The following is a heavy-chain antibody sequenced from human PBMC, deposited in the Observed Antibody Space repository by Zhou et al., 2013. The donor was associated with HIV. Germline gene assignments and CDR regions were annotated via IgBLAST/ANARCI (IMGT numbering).Heavy chain of an antibody. CDR3: TRDGGGXGQIDWFVGSNSENGYFDF. V-gene: IGHV1-46*01. CDR1: GYRFTSHF. D-gene: IGHD3-9*01. CDR2: VNPKSGAR. J-gene: IGHJ4*02. Sequence: QAHLRQSAAGSSKSGASVEVSCEAFGYRFTSHFIHWVRQVPGRGLQWMARVNPKSGARNYAPLFHDRLSVTTDTSRNKLSLMLRSLTPEDTALYFCTRDGGGXGQIDWFVGSNSENGYFDFWGQGTLVTVS.